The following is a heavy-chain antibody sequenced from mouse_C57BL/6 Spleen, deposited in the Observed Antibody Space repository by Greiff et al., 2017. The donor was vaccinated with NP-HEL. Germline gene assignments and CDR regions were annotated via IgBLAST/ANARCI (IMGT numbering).Heavy chain of an antibody. D-gene: IGHD1-1*01. Sequence: VQLQQPGAELVKPGASVKMSCKASGYTFTSYWITWVKPRPGQGLEWIGDIYPGSGSTNYNEKFKSKATLTVDTSSSTAYMQRSSLTSEDSAVYYCAREKAYYYGSRVFDYWGQGTTLTVSS. V-gene: IGHV1-55*01. CDR1: GYTFTSYW. CDR3: AREKAYYYGSRVFDY. CDR2: IYPGSGST. J-gene: IGHJ2*01.